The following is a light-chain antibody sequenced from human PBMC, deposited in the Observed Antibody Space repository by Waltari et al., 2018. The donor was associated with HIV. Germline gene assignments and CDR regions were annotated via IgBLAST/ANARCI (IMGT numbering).Light chain of an antibody. V-gene: IGLV2-14*03. J-gene: IGLJ2*01. CDR2: DIN. CDR1: RHDSLFYQY. Sequence: QSALTQPASVSGFLGQSFNIYCTGIRHDSLFYQYFSLYQPYPGQIPRLIIFDINNRPAGVSDHFSGSRSGNSASLTFSGLQSGDEAHYYCASNRLDYTLIFGGGTKLTVL. CDR3: ASNRLDYTLI.